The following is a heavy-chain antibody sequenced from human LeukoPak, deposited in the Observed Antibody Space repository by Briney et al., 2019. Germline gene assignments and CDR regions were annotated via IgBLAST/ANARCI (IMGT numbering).Heavy chain of an antibody. CDR3: ARDPPIVGSPTNTQGPNYYDSSVVHRSL. Sequence: PGGSLRLSCAASGFTFSSYAMSWVRQAPGKGLEWVSAISGSGGSTYYADSVKGRFTISRDNSKNTLYLQMNSLRAEDTAVYYCARDPPIVGSPTNTQGPNYYDSSVVHRSLWGQGTMVTVSS. CDR2: ISGSGGST. D-gene: IGHD3-22*01. V-gene: IGHV3-23*01. CDR1: GFTFSSYA. J-gene: IGHJ3*01.